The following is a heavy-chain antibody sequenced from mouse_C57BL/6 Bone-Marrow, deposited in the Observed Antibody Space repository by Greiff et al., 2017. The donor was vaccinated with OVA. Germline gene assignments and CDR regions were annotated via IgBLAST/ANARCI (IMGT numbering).Heavy chain of an antibody. CDR2: INPSNGGT. J-gene: IGHJ2*01. V-gene: IGHV1-53*01. CDR1: TSYW. CDR3: ARRRY. Sequence: QVQLQQPGTELVKPGASVKLSFTSYWMHWVKQRPGQGLEWIGNINPSNGGTNYNEKFKSKATLTVDKSSSTAYMQLSSLTSEDSAVYYCARRRYWGQGTTLTVSS.